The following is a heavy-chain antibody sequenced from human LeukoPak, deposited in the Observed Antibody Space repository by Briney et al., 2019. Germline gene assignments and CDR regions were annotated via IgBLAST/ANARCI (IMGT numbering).Heavy chain of an antibody. Sequence: GGSLRLSCAASGFTFSDYYMSWIRQAHGRGLEWVSYIRSSGSTIYYADSVKGRFTIARDNAKNSLYLQMNSLRAEDTAVYYCARASVTIFGYYGMDVWGQGTTVTVSS. J-gene: IGHJ6*02. CDR1: GFTFSDYY. D-gene: IGHD3-3*01. CDR3: ARASVTIFGYYGMDV. CDR2: IRSSGSTI. V-gene: IGHV3-11*01.